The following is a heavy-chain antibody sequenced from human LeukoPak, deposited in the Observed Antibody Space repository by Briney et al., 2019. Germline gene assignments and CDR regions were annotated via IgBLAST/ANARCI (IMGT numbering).Heavy chain of an antibody. J-gene: IGHJ3*01. CDR1: GGSISSGTSF. CDR3: ARHIAGFGATLGPFDV. CDR2: FSYSGST. D-gene: IGHD3-3*01. Sequence: PSETLSLTCTVSGGSISSGTSFWGWIRLPPGKGPEWIGSFSYSGSTYYNPSLNSPVTISLDTSKSQISLRLTSVTAADTAVYYCARHIAGFGATLGPFDVWGQGTMVTVSS. V-gene: IGHV4-39*01.